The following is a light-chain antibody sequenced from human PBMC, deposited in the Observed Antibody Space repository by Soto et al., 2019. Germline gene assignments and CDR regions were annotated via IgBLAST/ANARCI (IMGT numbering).Light chain of an antibody. J-gene: IGKJ2*01. CDR3: QQSYITPYT. Sequence: DIQMTQSPSSLSASVGDRVTITCRASQSISSYLNWYQQKPGKATKLLIYAASSLQSGVPSRFSGSGSGTDFTLTISSLQPEDFATYYWQQSYITPYTFGQGTKLEIK. V-gene: IGKV1-39*01. CDR2: AAS. CDR1: QSISSY.